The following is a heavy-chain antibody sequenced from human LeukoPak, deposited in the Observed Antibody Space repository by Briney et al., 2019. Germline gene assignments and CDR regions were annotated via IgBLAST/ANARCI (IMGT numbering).Heavy chain of an antibody. D-gene: IGHD3-10*01. V-gene: IGHV3-15*01. J-gene: IGHJ5*02. CDR3: VPYPLYYNVSENFYIFKT. CDR2: IRSKTDGGTT. Sequence: GGSLRLSCAVSGLTFRTVWMSWVRQAPGKGLEWVGRIRSKTDGGTTDYAAPVTGRFTISRDDSENTLYLQMNSLKTEDTAVYYCVPYPLYYNVSENFYIFKTWGQGTLVTVSS. CDR1: GLTFRTVW.